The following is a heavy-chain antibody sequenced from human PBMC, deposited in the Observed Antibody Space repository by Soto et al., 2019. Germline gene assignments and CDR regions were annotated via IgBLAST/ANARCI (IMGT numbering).Heavy chain of an antibody. D-gene: IGHD6-19*01. J-gene: IGHJ6*02. V-gene: IGHV1-69*13. CDR2: IIPIFGTA. CDR3: ARGVAGDYYYGMDV. CDR1: GGTFSSYA. Sequence: ASVKVSCKASGGTFSSYAISWVRQAPGQGLEWMGGIIPIFGTANYAQKFQGRVTITADESTSTAYMELSSLRSEDTAVYYCARGVAGDYYYGMDVWGQGTTVTVSS.